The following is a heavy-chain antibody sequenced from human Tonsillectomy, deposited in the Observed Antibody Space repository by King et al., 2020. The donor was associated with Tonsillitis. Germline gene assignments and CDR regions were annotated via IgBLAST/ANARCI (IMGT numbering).Heavy chain of an antibody. CDR1: GFTFSSYG. D-gene: IGHD3-10*01. V-gene: IGHV3-33*08. CDR3: ARDPIYGSGSYYKPEGLDY. Sequence: QLVQSGGGVVQPGRSLRLSCAASGFTFSSYGMHWVRQAPGKGLEWVAVIWYDGSNKYYADSVKGRFTISRDNSKNTLYLQMNSLRAEDTAVYYCARDPIYGSGSYYKPEGLDYWGQGTLVTVSS. J-gene: IGHJ4*02. CDR2: IWYDGSNK.